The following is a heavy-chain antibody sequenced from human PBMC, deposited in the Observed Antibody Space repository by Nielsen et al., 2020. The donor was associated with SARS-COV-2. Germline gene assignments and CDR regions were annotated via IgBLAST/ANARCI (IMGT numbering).Heavy chain of an antibody. J-gene: IGHJ6*03. V-gene: IGHV3-74*01. Sequence: GGSLRLSCSASGFTFSSTWMDWVRQAPGQGLVWVSRINPSGSGTTYADFVKGRFAVSRDNAGNTVVLQIHSLRVEDTAVYYCAGGADFWSGTQRYYMDVWGKGTTVTVSS. CDR1: GFTFSSTW. CDR3: AGGADFWSGTQRYYMDV. CDR2: INPSGSGT. D-gene: IGHD3-3*01.